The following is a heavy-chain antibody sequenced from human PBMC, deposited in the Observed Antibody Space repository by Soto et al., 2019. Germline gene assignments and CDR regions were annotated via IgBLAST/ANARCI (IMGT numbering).Heavy chain of an antibody. CDR2: ISSSSSTI. CDR1: GFTFSSYS. CDR3: ARDVPSVEYCYGYNWFDP. V-gene: IGHV3-48*02. D-gene: IGHD3-10*01. J-gene: IGHJ5*02. Sequence: GGSLRLSCAASGFTFSSYSMNWVRQAQGKGLEWVSYISSSSSTIYYADSVKGRFTISRDNAKNSLYLQMNSLRDEDTAVYYCARDVPSVEYCYGYNWFDPWGQGTLVTVSS.